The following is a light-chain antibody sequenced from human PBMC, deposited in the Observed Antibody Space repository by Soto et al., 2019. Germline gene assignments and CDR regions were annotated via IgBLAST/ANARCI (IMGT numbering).Light chain of an antibody. CDR2: DAS. V-gene: IGKV3-11*01. Sequence: EIVLTQSPATLSLSPGERATLSCRASQSVSSYLAWYQQKPGQAPRLLIYDASNTATSMPARFSGSGSGTDFTLTISSLVHEDFAVYYCQQRSNWPPYTFGQGTKLEIK. CDR3: QQRSNWPPYT. CDR1: QSVSSY. J-gene: IGKJ2*01.